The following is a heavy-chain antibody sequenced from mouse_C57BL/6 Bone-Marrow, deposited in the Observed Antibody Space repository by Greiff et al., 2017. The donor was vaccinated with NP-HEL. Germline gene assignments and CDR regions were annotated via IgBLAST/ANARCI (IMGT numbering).Heavy chain of an antibody. D-gene: IGHD4-1*01. CDR1: GYTFTSYW. Sequence: QVQLQQPGAELVMPGASVKLSCKASGYTFTSYWMHWVKQRPGQGLEWIGEIDPSDSYTNYNQKFKGKSTLTVDKSSSTAYMQLSILTSEDSAVYYCARNWGGFDYWGQGTTLTVSS. CDR2: IDPSDSYT. CDR3: ARNWGGFDY. J-gene: IGHJ2*01. V-gene: IGHV1-69*01.